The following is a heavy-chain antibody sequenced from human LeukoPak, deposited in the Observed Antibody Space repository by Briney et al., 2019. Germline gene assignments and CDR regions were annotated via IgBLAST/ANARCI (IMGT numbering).Heavy chain of an antibody. CDR2: INHSGST. Sequence: SETLSLTCTVSNVSITSSAYYWAWIRQPPGKGLEWIGEINHSGSTNYNPSLKSRVTISVDTSKNQFSLKLSSVTAADTAVYYCARLRSKYFDYWGQGTLVTVSS. CDR1: NVSITSSAYY. D-gene: IGHD3-10*01. J-gene: IGHJ4*02. V-gene: IGHV4-39*07. CDR3: ARLRSKYFDY.